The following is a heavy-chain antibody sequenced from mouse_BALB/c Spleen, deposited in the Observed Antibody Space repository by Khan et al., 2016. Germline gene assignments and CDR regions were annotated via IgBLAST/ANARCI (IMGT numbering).Heavy chain of an antibody. CDR1: GYTFTSYW. V-gene: IGHV1-7*01. Sequence: QVQLQQSGAELAKPGASVKMSCKASGYTFTSYWMHWVKQRPGQGLEWIGYINPSTGYTEYNQKFKDKATLTADKSSSTAYMQLSSLTSEDSAVXYCARWLYYFDYWGQGTTLTVSS. CDR2: INPSTGYT. J-gene: IGHJ2*01. CDR3: ARWLYYFDY. D-gene: IGHD2-2*01.